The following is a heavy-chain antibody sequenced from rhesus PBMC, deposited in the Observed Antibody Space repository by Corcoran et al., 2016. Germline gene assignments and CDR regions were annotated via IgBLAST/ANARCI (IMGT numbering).Heavy chain of an antibody. Sequence: EVQLAESGGCLVQPGGSLRLSCAASGFTFSGYEMHWVRQAPGKGLESVSVIGGDSSYTTYADSVKGRVTSARDNAKNSLSMQMNSLRAEDTAVYYCARRGVTTFAFDFWGQGLRVTVSS. D-gene: IGHD4-23*01. J-gene: IGHJ3*01. CDR1: GFTFSGYE. CDR3: ARRGVTTFAFDF. V-gene: IGHV3-115*02. CDR2: IGGDSSYT.